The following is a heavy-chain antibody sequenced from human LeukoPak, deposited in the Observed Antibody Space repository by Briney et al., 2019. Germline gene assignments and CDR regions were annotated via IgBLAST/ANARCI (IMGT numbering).Heavy chain of an antibody. CDR3: IKDAPNGPIDY. V-gene: IGHV3-9*01. J-gene: IGHJ4*02. D-gene: IGHD2-8*01. Sequence: AGGSLRLSCVTSGFTFGDFVMHWVRQAPGKGLECVSTISWTGDKVAYAGSVKGRFTVSRDNAKNSLFLQTNSLRTDDTALYYCIKDAPNGPIDYWGQGTLVTVSS. CDR2: ISWTGDKV. CDR1: GFTFGDFV.